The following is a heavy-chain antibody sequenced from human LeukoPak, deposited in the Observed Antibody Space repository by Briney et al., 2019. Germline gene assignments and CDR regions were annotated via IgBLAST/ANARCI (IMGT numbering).Heavy chain of an antibody. V-gene: IGHV4-59*01. D-gene: IGHD5-24*01. CDR3: ARAERWLQLIDY. CDR2: IYYSGST. Sequence: SETLSLTCTVPGGSISSYYWSWIRQPPGKGLEWIGYIYYSGSTNYNPSLKSRVTISVDTSKNQFSLMLSSVTAADTAVYYCARAERWLQLIDYWGQGTLVTVSS. J-gene: IGHJ4*02. CDR1: GGSISSYY.